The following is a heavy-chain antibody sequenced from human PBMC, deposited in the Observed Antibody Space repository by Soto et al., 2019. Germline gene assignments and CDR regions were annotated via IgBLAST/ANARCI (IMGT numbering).Heavy chain of an antibody. CDR1: GFTFSDYY. CDR3: ARKSIIYDFWSGPQFDY. CDR2: ISSSGSTI. V-gene: IGHV3-11*01. D-gene: IGHD3-3*01. Sequence: GSLRLSCAASGFTFSDYYMSWIRQAPGKGLGWVSYISSSGSTIYYADSVKGRFTISRDNAKNSLYLQMNSLRAEDTAVYYCARKSIIYDFWSGPQFDYWGQGTLVTVSS. J-gene: IGHJ4*02.